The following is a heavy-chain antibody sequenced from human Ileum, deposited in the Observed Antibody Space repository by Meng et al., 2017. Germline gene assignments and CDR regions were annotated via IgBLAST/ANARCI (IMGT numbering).Heavy chain of an antibody. CDR2: IHYSGST. V-gene: IGHV4-39*07. J-gene: IGHJ5*02. D-gene: IGHD3-9*01. CDR1: GGSMSGNFYS. Sequence: QLQAPGPGLVRPPETLSLTCTVSGGSMSGNFYSWAWIRQPPGKGLEWIVTIHYSGSTYYNPSLKSRVTTSIDTSKKQFFLKLSSVTAADTAVYFCARQPTGYPNWLDPWGQGTLVTVSS. CDR3: ARQPTGYPNWLDP.